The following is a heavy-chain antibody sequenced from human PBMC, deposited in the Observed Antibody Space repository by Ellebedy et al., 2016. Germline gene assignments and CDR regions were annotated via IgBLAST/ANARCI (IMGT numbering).Heavy chain of an antibody. CDR3: ARRNSSGWYRN. V-gene: IGHV4-59*08. Sequence: SETLSLTCTVSGGSISSYYWSWIRQPPGKGLEWIGYIYYSGSTNYNPSLKSRVTISVDTSKNQFSLKLSSVTAADTAVYYCARRNSSGWYRNWGQGTLVTVSS. CDR1: GGSISSYY. D-gene: IGHD6-19*01. CDR2: IYYSGST. J-gene: IGHJ4*02.